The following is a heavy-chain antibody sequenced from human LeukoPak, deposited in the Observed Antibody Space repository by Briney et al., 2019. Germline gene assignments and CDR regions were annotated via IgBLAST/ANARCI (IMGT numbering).Heavy chain of an antibody. J-gene: IGHJ4*02. Sequence: PGGSLRLSCAASGFTFSSYGMHWVRQAPGKGLEWVSAISGSGGSTYYADSVKGRFTISRDNSKNTLYLQMNSLRAEDTAVYYCAKDESYYYDSSGYVTGNFDYWGQGTLVTVSS. CDR2: ISGSGGST. CDR3: AKDESYYYDSSGYVTGNFDY. CDR1: GFTFSSYG. D-gene: IGHD3-22*01. V-gene: IGHV3-23*01.